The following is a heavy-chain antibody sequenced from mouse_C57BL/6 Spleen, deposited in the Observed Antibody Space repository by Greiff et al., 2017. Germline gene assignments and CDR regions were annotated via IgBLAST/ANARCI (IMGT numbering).Heavy chain of an antibody. CDR2: ISDGSSYT. D-gene: IGHD1-1*01. J-gene: IGHJ3*01. CDR3: ARDEDYYGSSPSWFAY. V-gene: IGHV5-4*01. Sequence: EVQLVESGGGLVKPGGSLKLSCAASGFTFSSYAMSWVRQTPEKRLEWVATISDGSSYTYYPDNVKGRFTISRDNAKNNMYLQMRHLKSEDTAMYYSARDEDYYGSSPSWFAYWGQGTLVTVSA. CDR1: GFTFSSYA.